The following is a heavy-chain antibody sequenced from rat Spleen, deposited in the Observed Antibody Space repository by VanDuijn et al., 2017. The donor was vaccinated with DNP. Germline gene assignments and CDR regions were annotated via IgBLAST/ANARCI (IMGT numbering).Heavy chain of an antibody. Sequence: EVQLQESGPGLVKPSQSLSLTCSVTGYSITSNYWAWIRKFPGNKMEWMGYISYSGSTGYNPSLKSRIYITRDTSKRQFVLQLNSVTTEDTATYYCARSGYNTDYYHLGAYWGQGTLVTVSS. J-gene: IGHJ3*01. CDR2: ISYSGST. V-gene: IGHV3-1*01. D-gene: IGHD1-6*01. CDR3: ARSGYNTDYYHLGAY. CDR1: GYSITSNY.